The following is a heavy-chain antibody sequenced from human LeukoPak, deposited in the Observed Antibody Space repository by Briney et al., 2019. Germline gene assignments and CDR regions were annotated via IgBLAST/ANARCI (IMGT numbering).Heavy chain of an antibody. J-gene: IGHJ4*02. Sequence: GGSLRLSCAASGVALSSYAMSWVRQAPGKGLEWVSGISGSGGSTYYADSVKGRFTISRDISKNTLYLQMNSLRAEDTAVYCCAKGGIYYYDISGYFFDYWGQGTLVTVSS. CDR2: ISGSGGST. CDR1: GVALSSYA. V-gene: IGHV3-23*01. D-gene: IGHD3-22*01. CDR3: AKGGIYYYDISGYFFDY.